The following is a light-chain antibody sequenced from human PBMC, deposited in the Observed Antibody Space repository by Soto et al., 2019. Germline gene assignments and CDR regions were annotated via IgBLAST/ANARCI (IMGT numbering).Light chain of an antibody. V-gene: IGKV3D-20*02. Sequence: GERAPPTCSASQIISSDYLAWYQQKPGQAPRLFIYGASSRATGIPDRFSGSGSGTDFTLTISRLEPEDFAVYYCQQRSSSITFGQGTRLEI. CDR3: QQRSSSIT. J-gene: IGKJ5*01. CDR2: GAS. CDR1: QIISSDY.